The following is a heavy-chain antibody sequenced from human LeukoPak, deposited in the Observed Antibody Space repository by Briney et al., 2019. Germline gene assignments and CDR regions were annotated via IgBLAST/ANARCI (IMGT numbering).Heavy chain of an antibody. Sequence: GASVKVSCKASGYTFTDYYMHWVQQAPGKGLEWMGRVDPEDGETIYAEKFQGRVTITADTSTDTAYMELSSLRSEDTAVYYCATPRFYSYNWFDPWGQGTLVTVSS. CDR1: GYTFTDYY. J-gene: IGHJ5*02. D-gene: IGHD3-3*01. CDR3: ATPRFYSYNWFDP. V-gene: IGHV1-69-2*01. CDR2: VDPEDGET.